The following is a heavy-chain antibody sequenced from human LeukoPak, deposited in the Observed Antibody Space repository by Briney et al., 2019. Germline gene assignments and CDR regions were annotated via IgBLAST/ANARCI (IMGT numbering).Heavy chain of an antibody. J-gene: IGHJ6*03. V-gene: IGHV3-48*01. CDR2: ISGGGTTI. Sequence: GGSLRLSCAASGFTFSNYGMNWVRQAPGKGLEWVSYISGGGTTIYYADSVKGRFTISRDSAKDTLDLQMNSLRAEDTAVYYCAREPVYYYYMDVWGKGTRSPSP. CDR1: GFTFSNYG. CDR3: AREPVYYYYMDV.